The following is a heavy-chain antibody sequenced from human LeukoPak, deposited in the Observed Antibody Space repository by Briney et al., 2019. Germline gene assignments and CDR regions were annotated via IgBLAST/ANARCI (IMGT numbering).Heavy chain of an antibody. J-gene: IGHJ6*03. D-gene: IGHD3-3*01. CDR1: SGSISSSNYY. CDR3: ARGSHSYYDFWSGYYTDYYYMDV. Sequence: SETLSLTCTVSSGSISSSNYYWSWIRQPAGKGLEWIGRISTIGITNYNPSLNSRVTISIDTSKNQFSLKLSPVTAADTAVYYCARGSHSYYDFWSGYYTDYYYMDVWGKGTTVTVSS. V-gene: IGHV4-61*02. CDR2: ISTIGIT.